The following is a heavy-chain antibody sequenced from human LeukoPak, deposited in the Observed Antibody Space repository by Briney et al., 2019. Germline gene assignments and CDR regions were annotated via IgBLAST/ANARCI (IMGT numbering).Heavy chain of an antibody. CDR2: IYSGSSI. CDR3: ARDLLFDI. Sequence: GGSLRLSCAASGFTVSSNYMSWVRQAPGKGLEWVSVIYSGSSIYYADSVKGRFTISRHNSKNTVYLQMNSLRAEDTAVYYCARDLLFDIWGQGTMVTVSS. D-gene: IGHD3-10*01. CDR1: GFTVSSNY. V-gene: IGHV3-53*04. J-gene: IGHJ3*02.